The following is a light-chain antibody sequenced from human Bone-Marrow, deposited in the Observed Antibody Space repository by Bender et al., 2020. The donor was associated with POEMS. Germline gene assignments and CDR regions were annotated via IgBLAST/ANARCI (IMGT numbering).Light chain of an antibody. Sequence: HSALTQPRSVSGSPGQSVTISCIGTSSDVGAYDYVSWYQHHPGKAPKVMIYDVSKRPSGVPDRFSGSKSGNTASLTISGLQAEDEADYYCSSYTSTSSLVVLGGGTKLTVL. CDR2: DVS. J-gene: IGLJ2*01. V-gene: IGLV2-11*01. CDR1: SSDVGAYDY. CDR3: SSYTSTSSLVV.